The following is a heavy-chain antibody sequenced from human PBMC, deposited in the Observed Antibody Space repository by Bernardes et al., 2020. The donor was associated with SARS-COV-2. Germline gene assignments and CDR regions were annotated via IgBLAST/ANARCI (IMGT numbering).Heavy chain of an antibody. Sequence: SGPPHVKPTETLTLTCTVSGFSLSNARLGVGWIRQRPGKALAWLAHIFSDDEKFYSTSLQSRLTISRDTSKSQVVLTMTNMDLVDTGTYYCARMYDFWTGYYQAVVQPFDYWGKGTLVTVSS. CDR3: ARMYDFWTGYYQAVVQPFDY. J-gene: IGHJ4*02. CDR1: GFSLSNARLG. CDR2: IFSDDEK. D-gene: IGHD3-3*01. V-gene: IGHV2-26*01.